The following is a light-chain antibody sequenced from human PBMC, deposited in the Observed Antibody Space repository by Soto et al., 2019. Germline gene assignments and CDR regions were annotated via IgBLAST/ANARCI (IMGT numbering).Light chain of an antibody. J-gene: IGKJ1*01. CDR1: QSVSNNY. CDR3: QQYGSLSWT. V-gene: IGKV3-20*01. CDR2: DAS. Sequence: EIVLTQSPGPLSLSPGERATLSCRASQSVSNNYLAWYQQKPGQAPRLLIYDASSRATGIPARFSGSGSGTDFTLTISRLEPEDFAVYYCQQYGSLSWTFGQGTKVDIK.